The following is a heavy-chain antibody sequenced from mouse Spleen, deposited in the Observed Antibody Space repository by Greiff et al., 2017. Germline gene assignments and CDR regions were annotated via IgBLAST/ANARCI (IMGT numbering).Heavy chain of an antibody. CDR1: GYTFTSYG. D-gene: IGHD3-3*01. J-gene: IGHJ2*01. Sequence: QVHVKQSGAELARPGASVKLSCKASGYTFTSYGISWVKQRTGQGLEWIGEIYPRSGNTYYNEKFKGKATLTADKSSSTAYMELRSLTSEDSAVYFCARRGGTNYFDYWGQGTTLTVSS. CDR3: ARRGGTNYFDY. V-gene: IGHV1-81*01. CDR2: IYPRSGNT.